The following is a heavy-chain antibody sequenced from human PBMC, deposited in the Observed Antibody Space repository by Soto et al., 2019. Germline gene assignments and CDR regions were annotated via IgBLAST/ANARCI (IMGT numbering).Heavy chain of an antibody. CDR3: ATEQHRSPWSGAVCYSHAFDI. CDR2: IKRKTEGGTA. V-gene: IGHV3-15*07. CDR1: GFTFSDAW. D-gene: IGHD2-15*01. Sequence: EVQLVESGGGLIKPGGSLKLSCAASGFTFSDAWMNWVRQAPGKGLEWVGLIKRKTEGGTADYAAPVKGRFTISRDDSKNTLYLQMNSRKAEDTAVYYCATEQHRSPWSGAVCYSHAFDIWGQGTMVTVSS. J-gene: IGHJ3*02.